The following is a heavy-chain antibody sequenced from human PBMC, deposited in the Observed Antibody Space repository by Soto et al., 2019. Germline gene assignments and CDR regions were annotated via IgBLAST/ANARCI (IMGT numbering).Heavy chain of an antibody. J-gene: IGHJ4*02. D-gene: IGHD6-19*01. CDR3: AKGPHSSAWHYFDY. CDR2: LSGGNT. CDR1: GFTFTSYA. Sequence: DVQLLESGGALVQPGGSLRLSCAASGFTFTSYAMSWVRQAPGKGLEWVSTLSGGNTYYADSVKGRFTISRDNSENTLYLQMISLRVEDMAIYYCAKGPHSSAWHYFDYRGQGTLITVSS. V-gene: IGHV3-23*01.